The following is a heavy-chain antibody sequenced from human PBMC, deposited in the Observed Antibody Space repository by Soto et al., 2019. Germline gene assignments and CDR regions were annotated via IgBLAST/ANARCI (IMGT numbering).Heavy chain of an antibody. V-gene: IGHV3-23*01. D-gene: IGHD2-2*01. CDR2: ISGSGGST. CDR3: AKDSGVVVDHQNNWFDP. Sequence: GGSLRLSCAASGFTFSSYAMSWVRQAPGKGLEWVSAISGSGGSTYYADSVKGRFTISRDNSKNTLYLQMNSLRAEDTAVYYCAKDSGVVVDHQNNWFDPWGQGTLVTVS. J-gene: IGHJ5*02. CDR1: GFTFSSYA.